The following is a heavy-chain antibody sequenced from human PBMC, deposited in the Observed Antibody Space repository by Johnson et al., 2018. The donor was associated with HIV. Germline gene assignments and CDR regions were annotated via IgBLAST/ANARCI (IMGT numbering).Heavy chain of an antibody. CDR2: INSDGSSP. CDR3: ARGTPYGGNSCDLDI. V-gene: IGHV3-74*01. CDR1: GFTFSSYW. Sequence: VQLVESGGGLVQPGGSLRLSCAASGFTFSSYWMHWVRQAPGKGLVWVSRINSDGSSPSYADSVKGRFTISRDNAKNTLYLQMNSQRAEDTAGYYCARGTPYGGNSCDLDIWGQGTMV. J-gene: IGHJ3*02. D-gene: IGHD4-23*01.